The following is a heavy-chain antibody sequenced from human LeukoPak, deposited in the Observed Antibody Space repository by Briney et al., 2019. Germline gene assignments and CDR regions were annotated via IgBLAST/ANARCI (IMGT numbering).Heavy chain of an antibody. V-gene: IGHV1-18*01. Sequence: ASVKVSCKASGYTVTSYGISWVRQAPGQGLEWMGWISAYNGNTNYAQKLQGRVTMTTDTSTSTAYMELRSLRSDDTAVYYCARATSGSYYYYYYMDVWGKGTTVTISS. D-gene: IGHD1-26*01. CDR1: GYTVTSYG. CDR2: ISAYNGNT. J-gene: IGHJ6*03. CDR3: ARATSGSYYYYYYMDV.